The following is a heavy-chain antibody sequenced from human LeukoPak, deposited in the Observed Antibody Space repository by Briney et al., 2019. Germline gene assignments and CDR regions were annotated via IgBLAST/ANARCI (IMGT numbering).Heavy chain of an antibody. CDR1: GVSISSYY. V-gene: IGHV4-59*01. J-gene: IGHJ2*01. D-gene: IGHD7-27*01. Sequence: SETLSLTCTVSGVSISSYYWSWLRQPPGKGLEGIGYIYYSGSTNYNPSLKSRVTISVDTSKNQFSLKLSSVTAADTAVYYCARDLWGYWYFDLWGRGTLVTVSS. CDR2: IYYSGST. CDR3: ARDLWGYWYFDL.